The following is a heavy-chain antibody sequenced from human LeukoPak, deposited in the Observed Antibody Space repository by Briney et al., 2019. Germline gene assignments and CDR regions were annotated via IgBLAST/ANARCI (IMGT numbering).Heavy chain of an antibody. CDR3: ARVAGERSSGWYLYYFDY. V-gene: IGHV3-30-3*01. CDR1: GFTFSSYA. J-gene: IGHJ4*02. CDR2: ISYDGSNK. D-gene: IGHD6-19*01. Sequence: GGSLRLSCAASGFTFSSYAMHWVRRAPGKGLAWVAVISYDGSNKYYADSVKGRFTISRDNSKNTLYLQMNSLRAEDTAVYYCARVAGERSSGWYLYYFDYWGQGTLVTVSS.